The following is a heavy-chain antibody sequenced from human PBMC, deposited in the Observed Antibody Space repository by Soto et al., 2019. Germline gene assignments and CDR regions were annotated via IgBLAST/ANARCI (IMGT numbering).Heavy chain of an antibody. CDR2: IIPIFGTA. CDR3: ARNGERDLGLNYYFYYGMDV. V-gene: IGHV1-69*13. D-gene: IGHD3-10*01. CDR1: GGTFSSYA. Sequence: SVKVSCKASGGTFSSYAISWVRQAPGQGLEWMGGIIPIFGTANYAQKFQGRVTITADESTSTVYMELRSLRSDDTAMYYCARNGERDLGLNYYFYYGMDVWGQGTSVTVSS. J-gene: IGHJ6*02.